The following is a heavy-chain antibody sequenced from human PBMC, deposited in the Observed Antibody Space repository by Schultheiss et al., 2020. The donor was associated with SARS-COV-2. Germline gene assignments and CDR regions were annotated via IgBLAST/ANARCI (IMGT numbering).Heavy chain of an antibody. CDR2: ISSDGSNK. J-gene: IGHJ5*01. V-gene: IGHV3-30*09. Sequence: GGSLRLSCAASKFTFTSYAMHWVRQAPGKGLEWVAIISSDGSNKDYADSVKGRFAISRDNSKNMVYLQMNNLSAEDTAVYFCVRGGALLTSSWYDIWGHGTLVTVSS. D-gene: IGHD2-2*01. CDR3: VRGGALLTSSWYDI. CDR1: KFTFTSYA.